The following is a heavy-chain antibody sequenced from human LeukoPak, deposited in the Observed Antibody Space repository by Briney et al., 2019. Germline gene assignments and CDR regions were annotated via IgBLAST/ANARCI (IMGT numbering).Heavy chain of an antibody. CDR1: GYSISSGYY. V-gene: IGHV4-38-2*02. Sequence: PSETLSLTCTVSGYSISSGYYWSWIRQPPGKGLEWIGEINHSGSTNYNPSLKSRVTISVDTSKNQFSLKLSSVTAADTAVYYCARVGATTVYYYYMDVWGKGTTVTISS. CDR2: INHSGST. D-gene: IGHD1-26*01. J-gene: IGHJ6*03. CDR3: ARVGATTVYYYYMDV.